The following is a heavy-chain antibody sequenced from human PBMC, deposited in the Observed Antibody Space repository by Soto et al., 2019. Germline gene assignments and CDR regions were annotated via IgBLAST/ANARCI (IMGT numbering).Heavy chain of an antibody. CDR2: ISGSGGST. CDR3: AKDPKWLRPLDY. D-gene: IGHD5-12*01. Sequence: EVQLLESGGGLVQPGGSLRLSCAASGFTFSSYAMSWVRQAPGKGLEWVSAISGSGGSTYYADSVKGRFTISGDNTKNTLYLQMNSLRAEDTAVYYCAKDPKWLRPLDYWGQGTLVTVSS. CDR1: GFTFSSYA. J-gene: IGHJ4*02. V-gene: IGHV3-23*01.